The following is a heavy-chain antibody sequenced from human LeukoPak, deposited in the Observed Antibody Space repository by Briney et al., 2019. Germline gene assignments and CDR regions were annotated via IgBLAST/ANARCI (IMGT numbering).Heavy chain of an antibody. CDR3: ARDMGSSSWYFRFDP. D-gene: IGHD6-13*01. Sequence: PGGSLRLSCAASGFTFSGYGMHWVRQAPGEGLEWVAVIWYDGSNKYYVDSVKGRFTISRDNSKNTLFLQMNSLRAEDTAVYYCARDMGSSSWYFRFDPWGQGTLVTVSS. V-gene: IGHV3-33*01. CDR2: IWYDGSNK. J-gene: IGHJ5*02. CDR1: GFTFSGYG.